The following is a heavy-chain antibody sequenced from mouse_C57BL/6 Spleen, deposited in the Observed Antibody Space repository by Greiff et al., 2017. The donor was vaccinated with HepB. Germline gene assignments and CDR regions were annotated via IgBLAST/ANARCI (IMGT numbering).Heavy chain of an antibody. CDR2: INPYNGDT. Sequence: EVQLQESGPELVKPGASVKISCKASGFSFTGSFMNWVKQSPEKSLEWIGRINPYNGDTFYNQKFKGKATLTVDKSSSTAHLELLSLTSEDFAVYYCARGIDYDYAREYIDYWGQGTTLTVSS. CDR3: ARGIDYDYAREYIDY. V-gene: IGHV1-37*01. D-gene: IGHD2-4*01. J-gene: IGHJ2*01. CDR1: GFSFTGSF.